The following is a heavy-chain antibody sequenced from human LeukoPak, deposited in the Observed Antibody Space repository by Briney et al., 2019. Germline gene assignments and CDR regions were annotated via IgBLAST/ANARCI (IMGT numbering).Heavy chain of an antibody. CDR2: IYYSGST. D-gene: IGHD5-12*01. V-gene: IGHV4-39*01. J-gene: IGHJ4*02. Sequence: PSETLSLTCTVSGGSISSSSYYWGWIRQPPGKWLEWLGSIYYSGSTYYNPSLKSRVTISVDTSKNQFSLKLSSVTAADTAVYYCARQLGYSGYDFDYWGQGTLVTVSS. CDR1: GGSISSSSYY. CDR3: ARQLGYSGYDFDY.